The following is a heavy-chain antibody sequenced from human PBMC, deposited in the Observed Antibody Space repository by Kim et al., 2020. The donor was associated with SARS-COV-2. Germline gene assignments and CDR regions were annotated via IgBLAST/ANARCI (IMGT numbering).Heavy chain of an antibody. D-gene: IGHD4-17*01. CDR3: AREPPTLDYGEGEMDAFDI. CDR2: ISSSGSTI. CDR1: GFTFSSYE. V-gene: IGHV3-48*03. J-gene: IGHJ3*02. Sequence: GGSLRLSCAASGFTFSSYEMNWVRQAPGKGLEWVSYISSSGSTIYYADSVKGRFTISRDNAKNSLYLQMNSLRAEDTAVYYCAREPPTLDYGEGEMDAFDIWGQGTMVTVSS.